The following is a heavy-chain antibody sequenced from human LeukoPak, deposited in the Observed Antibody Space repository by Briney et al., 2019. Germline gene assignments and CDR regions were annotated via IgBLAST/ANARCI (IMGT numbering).Heavy chain of an antibody. Sequence: SETLSLTCTVSGGSISSSSYYWGWIRQPPGKGLEWIGSIYYSGSTYYNPSLKSRVTISVDTSKNQFSLKLSSVTAADTAVYYCARETGAFLSRVLSALYYYYMDVWGKGTTVTVSS. J-gene: IGHJ6*03. CDR3: ARETGAFLSRVLSALYYYYMDV. CDR1: GGSISSSSYY. D-gene: IGHD3-9*01. CDR2: IYYSGST. V-gene: IGHV4-39*07.